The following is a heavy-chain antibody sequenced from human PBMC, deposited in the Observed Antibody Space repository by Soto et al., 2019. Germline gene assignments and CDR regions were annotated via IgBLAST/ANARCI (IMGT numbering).Heavy chain of an antibody. D-gene: IGHD4-4*01. CDR2: IYYSGST. CDR3: AGGSSSVTTEDY. J-gene: IGHJ4*02. CDR1: GGSISSGGYY. Sequence: PSETLSLTCTVSGGSISSGGYYWSWIRQHPGKGLEWIGYIYYSGSTYYNPSLKSRVTISVDTSKNQFSLKLSSVTAADTAVYYCAGGSSSVTTEDYWGQGTLVTVSS. V-gene: IGHV4-31*03.